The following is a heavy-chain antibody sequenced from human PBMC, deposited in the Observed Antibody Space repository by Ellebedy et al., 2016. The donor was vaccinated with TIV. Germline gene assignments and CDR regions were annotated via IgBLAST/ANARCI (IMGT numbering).Heavy chain of an antibody. CDR1: GFTFSNYW. J-gene: IGHJ2*01. Sequence: GESLKISXAASGFTFSNYWMSWVRQAPGKGLEWVANIKQDGSEIYYVNSVKGRFTISRDNAKNSLYLLMNSLRAEDTAVYYCARRYFDLWGRGTLVTVSS. CDR2: IKQDGSEI. CDR3: ARRYFDL. V-gene: IGHV3-7*01.